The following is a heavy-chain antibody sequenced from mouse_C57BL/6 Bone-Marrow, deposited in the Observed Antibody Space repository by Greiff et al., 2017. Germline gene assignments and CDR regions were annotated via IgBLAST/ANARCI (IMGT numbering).Heavy chain of an antibody. CDR3: TVPYYYGSSCYYAMDY. J-gene: IGHJ4*01. CDR2: IDPETGGT. D-gene: IGHD1-1*01. V-gene: IGHV1-15*01. CDR1: GYTFTDYE. Sequence: QVQLQQSGAELVRPGASVTLSCKASGYTFTDYEMHWVKQTPVHGLEWIGAIDPETGGTAYNQKFKGKDILTADKSSSTAYMELRSLTSEDSAVYYCTVPYYYGSSCYYAMDYGGQGTSVTVSS.